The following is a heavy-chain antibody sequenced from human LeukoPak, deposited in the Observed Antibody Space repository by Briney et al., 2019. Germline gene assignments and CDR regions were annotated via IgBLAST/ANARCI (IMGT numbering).Heavy chain of an antibody. CDR1: GFTVSNNY. CDR2: IYSGDIT. V-gene: IGHV3-66*01. J-gene: IGHJ4*02. CDR3: ARSPPWAPLDY. Sequence: PGGSLRLSCAASGFTVSNNYMSWIRQAPREGLEWVSLIYSGDITAYADSVKGRFTISRDTSKNTLCLQMNSLRAEDTAVYYCARSPPWAPLDYWGQGTLVTVSS.